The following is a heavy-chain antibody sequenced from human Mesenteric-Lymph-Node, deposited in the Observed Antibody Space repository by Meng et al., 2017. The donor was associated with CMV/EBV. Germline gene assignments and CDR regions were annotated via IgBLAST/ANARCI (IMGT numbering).Heavy chain of an antibody. CDR2: VHHSGTT. D-gene: IGHD3-22*01. Sequence: QFQLQESGPGLVQPSETLSLSCIVYGDSISNSTYYWTWIRQLPGKGLEWIGSVHHSGTTYYNPSLKGRLTISVDTSANLFSLRLTTVTAADTATYYCARRGNYDSDYSEYWGQGTLVTVSS. CDR1: GDSISNSTYY. V-gene: IGHV4-39*01. J-gene: IGHJ4*02. CDR3: ARRGNYDSDYSEY.